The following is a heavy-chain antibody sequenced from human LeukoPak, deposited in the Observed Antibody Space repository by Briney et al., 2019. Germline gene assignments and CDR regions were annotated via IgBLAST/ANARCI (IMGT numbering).Heavy chain of an antibody. V-gene: IGHV4-59*01. CDR1: GGPISRYY. D-gene: IGHD6-19*01. CDR3: AVQWLVPGGWFDP. J-gene: IGHJ5*02. Sequence: SETLSLTCTVSGGPISRYYWRWIRQPPGKGLEGIGYIYYSGSTNYNPSLKSRVTISVDTSKTQFSMKLRSVTAADTAVYYCAVQWLVPGGWFDPWGQGTLVTVSS. CDR2: IYYSGST.